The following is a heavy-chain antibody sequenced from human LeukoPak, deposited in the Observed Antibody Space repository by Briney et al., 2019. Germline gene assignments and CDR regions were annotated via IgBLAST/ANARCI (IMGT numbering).Heavy chain of an antibody. D-gene: IGHD3-22*01. CDR3: ARVRYYGSSGYTSQLDY. CDR2: IIPIFGIA. CDR1: GGTFSSYA. J-gene: IGHJ4*02. Sequence: SVKVSCKASGGTFSSYAISWVRQAPGQGLEWMGRIIPIFGIANYAQKFQGRVTITADKSTSTAYMELSSLRSEDTAVYYCARVRYYGSSGYTSQLDYWGQGTLVTVSS. V-gene: IGHV1-69*04.